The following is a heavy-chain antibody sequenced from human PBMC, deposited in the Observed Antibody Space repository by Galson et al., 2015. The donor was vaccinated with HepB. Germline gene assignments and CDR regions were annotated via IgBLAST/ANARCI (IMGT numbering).Heavy chain of an antibody. CDR2: ISGSADST. D-gene: IGHD4-17*01. Sequence: LRLSCAASGFAFSRYAMSWVRQAPGKGLEWVSAISGSADSTYFADSGKGRFSIFRDNSKNTLYLQLNSLRAEDTAVYYCAAHTADGESTFDFWGQGTLVTVSS. V-gene: IGHV3-23*01. CDR3: AAHTADGESTFDF. J-gene: IGHJ4*02. CDR1: GFAFSRYA.